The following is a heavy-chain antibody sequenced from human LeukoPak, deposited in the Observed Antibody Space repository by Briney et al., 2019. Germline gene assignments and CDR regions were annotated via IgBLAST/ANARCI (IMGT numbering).Heavy chain of an antibody. V-gene: IGHV1-18*01. CDR3: ARAFTSQWLNLFDP. Sequence: ASVKVSCKASGYTFTSYGISWVRQAPGQGLEWMGWISAYNGNTNCAQKLQGRVTMTTDTSTSTAYMELRSLRSDDTAMYYCARAFTSQWLNLFDPWGQGTLVTVSS. D-gene: IGHD6-19*01. CDR2: ISAYNGNT. J-gene: IGHJ5*02. CDR1: GYTFTSYG.